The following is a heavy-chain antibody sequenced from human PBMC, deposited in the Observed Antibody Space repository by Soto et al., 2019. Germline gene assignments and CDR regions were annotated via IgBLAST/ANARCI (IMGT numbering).Heavy chain of an antibody. D-gene: IGHD6-19*01. CDR3: ARASRGLGREGFDY. J-gene: IGHJ4*02. V-gene: IGHV3-7*01. Sequence: EVQLVESGGDLVQPGGSLRLSCAASGFTFSSYWMSWVRQAPGKGLEWVANTKQDEGEKYYVDAVKGRFTISRDNAKNSRYLQIDSLIVDTTAVYYWARASRGLGREGFDYRGRGTLVIVS. CDR1: GFTFSSYW. CDR2: TKQDEGEK.